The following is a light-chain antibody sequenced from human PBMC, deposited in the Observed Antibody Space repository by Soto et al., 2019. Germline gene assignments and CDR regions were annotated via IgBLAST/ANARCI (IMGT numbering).Light chain of an antibody. Sequence: EIVLTQSPATLSLSPGERATLSCRASQSLSKSLVWYQQKPGQAPRLLIYGASTRATGIPARFSGSGSGTEFTLTISSLQSEDFAVYYCQQYNNWPYTFGQGTKVDIK. CDR2: GAS. J-gene: IGKJ2*01. CDR1: QSLSKS. V-gene: IGKV3-15*01. CDR3: QQYNNWPYT.